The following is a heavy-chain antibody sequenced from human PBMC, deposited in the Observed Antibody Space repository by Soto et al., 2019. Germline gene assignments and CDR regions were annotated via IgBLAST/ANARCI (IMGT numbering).Heavy chain of an antibody. CDR2: IGTAGDP. D-gene: IGHD6-6*01. J-gene: IGHJ6*02. CDR1: GFTFSSYD. V-gene: IGHV3-13*05. CDR3: ARGSSSGDYYYGMDV. Sequence: GGSLRLSCAASGFTFSSYDMHWVRQATGKGLEWVSAIGTAGDPYYPGSVKGRFTISRENVKNSLYLQMNSLRAGDTAVYYCARGSSSGDYYYGMDVWGQGTTVTVSS.